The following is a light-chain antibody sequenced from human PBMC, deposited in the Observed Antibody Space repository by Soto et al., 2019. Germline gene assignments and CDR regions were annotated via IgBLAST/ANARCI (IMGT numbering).Light chain of an antibody. CDR3: AAWDDSLSGRV. Sequence: QSALTQPASVSGSPGQSITISCTGTSSDVGRYNHVSWYQHHPGKAPKLLIYSNNQRPSGVPDRFSGSKSGTSASLAISGLRSEDEADYYCAAWDDSLSGRVFGGGTKLTVL. J-gene: IGLJ3*02. V-gene: IGLV1-47*02. CDR2: SNN. CDR1: SSDVGRYNH.